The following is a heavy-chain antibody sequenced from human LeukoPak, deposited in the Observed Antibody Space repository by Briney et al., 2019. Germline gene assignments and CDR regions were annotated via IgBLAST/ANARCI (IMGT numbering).Heavy chain of an antibody. D-gene: IGHD6-13*01. CDR3: AGRSSSWYFGGSPDY. CDR2: IYYSGST. CDR1: GGSISSYY. Sequence: PSETLSLTCTVSGGSISSYYWSWIRQPPGKGLEWIGYIYYSGSTNYNPSLKSRVTISVDTSKNQFSLKLSSVTAADTAVYYCAGRSSSWYFGGSPDYWGQGTLVTVSS. V-gene: IGHV4-59*01. J-gene: IGHJ4*02.